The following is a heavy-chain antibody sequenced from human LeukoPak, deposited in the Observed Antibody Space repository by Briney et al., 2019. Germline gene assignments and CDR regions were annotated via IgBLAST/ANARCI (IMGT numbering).Heavy chain of an antibody. CDR3: AKLSRGSAVVNDAFDI. CDR1: GFTFSSYA. J-gene: IGHJ3*02. V-gene: IGHV3-23*01. Sequence: PGGSLRLSCAASGFTFSSYAMSWVRQAPGKGPEWVSGISGSDTTYYADSVRGRFTISRDYSKNTLFLQINSLRAEDTAVYYCAKLSRGSAVVNDAFDIWGHGTMVTVSS. D-gene: IGHD2-21*01. CDR2: ISGSDTT.